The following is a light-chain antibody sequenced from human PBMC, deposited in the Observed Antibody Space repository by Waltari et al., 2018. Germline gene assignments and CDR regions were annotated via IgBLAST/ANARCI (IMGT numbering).Light chain of an antibody. CDR1: QSIATN. CDR2: DAS. V-gene: IGKV3-15*01. J-gene: IGKJ5*01. CDR3: QQYNRWPPIT. Sequence: EVVMTQSLDTLSVSPGGRATLTCRASQSIATNFAWSQPRRGQAPRLLLFDASPRATSISGRFRGSGSGAEFTLTISSLQSDDSAVYYCQQYNRWPPITFGQGTRLEIK.